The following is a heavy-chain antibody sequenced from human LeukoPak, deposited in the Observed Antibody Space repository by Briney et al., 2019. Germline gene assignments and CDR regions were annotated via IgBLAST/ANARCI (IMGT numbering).Heavy chain of an antibody. CDR3: AKAQTYYDSSGHYYYYYMDV. CDR2: IRYDGSNK. V-gene: IGHV3-30*02. D-gene: IGHD3-22*01. J-gene: IGHJ6*03. Sequence: GGALRLSCAASGFTFSSYGMHWVRQAPGKGLEWVAFIRYDGSNKYYADSVKGRFSISRDNSKNTLYLQMNSLRAEDTAVYYCAKAQTYYDSSGHYYYYYMDVWAKGPRSPSP. CDR1: GFTFSSYG.